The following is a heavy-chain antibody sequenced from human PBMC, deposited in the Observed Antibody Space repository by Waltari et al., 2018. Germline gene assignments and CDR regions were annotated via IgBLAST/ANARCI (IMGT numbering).Heavy chain of an antibody. CDR3: ARQTISCHDY. CDR2: IRGRNLNFAT. Sequence: EVQLVESGGNLVQPGGSLKLSCAGSGFTFTDSASLPWVRQAAGKELEWLRQIRGRNLNFATAYRASVMGRFSISRNDSENTADLQMNSLETGDTAVYYCARQTISCHDYCGQGTLVTVSS. J-gene: IGHJ4*02. D-gene: IGHD2-2*01. CDR1: GFTFTDSA. V-gene: IGHV3-73*01.